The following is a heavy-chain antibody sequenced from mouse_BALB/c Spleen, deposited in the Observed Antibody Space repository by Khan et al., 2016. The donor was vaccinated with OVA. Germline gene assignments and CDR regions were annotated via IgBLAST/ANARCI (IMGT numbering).Heavy chain of an antibody. CDR1: GYTFTSNT. V-gene: IGHV1-4*01. CDR2: INPRSGYT. Sequence: QVQLKESGAELARPGASVKMSCEASGYTFTSNTMHWVKQRPGQGLEWIGYINPRSGYTNYNQKFKDKATLTADKSSSTAYMQLSSLTSEDSAVYYCARRTTGYAMDYWVQGTSVIVSS. CDR3: ARRTTGYAMDY. D-gene: IGHD2-14*01. J-gene: IGHJ4*01.